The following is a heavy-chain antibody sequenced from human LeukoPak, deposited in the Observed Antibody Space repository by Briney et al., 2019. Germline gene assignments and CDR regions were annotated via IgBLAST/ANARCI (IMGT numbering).Heavy chain of an antibody. V-gene: IGHV3-7*05. CDR3: AREGGGQDGLDA. CDR2: INQDGSEK. D-gene: IGHD2-15*01. Sequence: PGGSLRLSCAGSGFTFSNYWMSWVRQAPGKGLEWVANINQDGSEKYYVDSVKGRFTISRDNAKNSLYLRMNSLRAEDTAVYYCAREGGGQDGLDAWGQGTTVTVFS. J-gene: IGHJ6*02. CDR1: GFTFSNYW.